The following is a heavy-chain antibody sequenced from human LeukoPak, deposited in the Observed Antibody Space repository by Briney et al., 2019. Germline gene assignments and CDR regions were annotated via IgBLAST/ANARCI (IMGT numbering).Heavy chain of an antibody. Sequence: SETLSLTCAVYGGSFSGTDYYWGWIRQPPGKGLEWIGNIYYSGSTYYNPSLKSRVTISVDTSKNQFSLKLSSVTAADTAVYYCARDARGYSIGGGIDYWGQGTLVTVSS. J-gene: IGHJ4*02. CDR3: ARDARGYSIGGGIDY. V-gene: IGHV4-39*07. CDR1: GGSFSGTDYY. D-gene: IGHD5-18*01. CDR2: IYYSGST.